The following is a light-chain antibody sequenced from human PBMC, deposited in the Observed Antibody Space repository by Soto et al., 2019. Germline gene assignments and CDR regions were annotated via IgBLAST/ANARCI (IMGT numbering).Light chain of an antibody. J-gene: IGKJ1*01. V-gene: IGKV1-17*01. CDR1: QDVRDG. Sequence: DIQMTQSPSSLSASVGARVTITCRASQDVRDGLGWYQQTPGKAPERLIYEASTLHRGVPSRFSGSGSGTEFTLTISSLQPEDFATYYCLQYSSYAWTFGQGTKVEIK. CDR3: LQYSSYAWT. CDR2: EAS.